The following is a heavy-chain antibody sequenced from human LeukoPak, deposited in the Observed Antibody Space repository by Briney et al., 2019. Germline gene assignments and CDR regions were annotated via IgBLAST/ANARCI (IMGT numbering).Heavy chain of an antibody. V-gene: IGHV3-15*01. Sequence: GGSLRLSCAASGFTFSNAWMSWVRQAPGKGLGWVGRIKSKTDGGTTDYAAPVKGRFTISRDDSKNTLYLQMNSLKTEDTAVYYCTTAGNTVTTRYYYYGMDVWGQGTTVTVSS. J-gene: IGHJ6*02. D-gene: IGHD4-17*01. CDR2: IKSKTDGGTT. CDR1: GFTFSNAW. CDR3: TTAGNTVTTRYYYYGMDV.